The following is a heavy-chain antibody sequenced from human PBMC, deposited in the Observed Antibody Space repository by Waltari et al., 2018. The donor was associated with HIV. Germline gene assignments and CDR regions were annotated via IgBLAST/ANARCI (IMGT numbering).Heavy chain of an antibody. CDR3: AKGGVTTEPFDC. V-gene: IGHV3-23*01. Sequence: EVQLLESGGGLVQPGGSLRLSCAASGFTFASYDMSWVRQAPGKGLEGVSVISTIGGTTYYAESAKGRFTISRDNSKNTLYMQMNSLRAEDTALYYCAKGGVTTEPFDCWGQGTLVTVSS. J-gene: IGHJ4*02. CDR2: ISTIGGTT. CDR1: GFTFASYD. D-gene: IGHD4-4*01.